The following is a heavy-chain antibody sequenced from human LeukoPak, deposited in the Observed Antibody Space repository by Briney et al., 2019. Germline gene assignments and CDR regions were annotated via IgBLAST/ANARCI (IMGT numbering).Heavy chain of an antibody. D-gene: IGHD5-12*01. CDR1: GGSISSYY. CDR3: ARSRGYSGYAYDAFDL. J-gene: IGHJ3*01. Sequence: PSETLSLTCRVSGGSISSYYWSWLRQPPGKVVEWVGYFYYSGSTSYNPSLKSRVTISVDTSKNQFSLKLSSVTAADAAVYYCARSRGYSGYAYDAFDLGGQGTMVTVS. CDR2: FYYSGST. V-gene: IGHV4-59*01.